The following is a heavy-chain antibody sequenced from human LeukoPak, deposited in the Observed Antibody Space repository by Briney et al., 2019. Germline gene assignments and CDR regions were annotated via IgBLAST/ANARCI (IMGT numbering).Heavy chain of an antibody. CDR3: ARGPRGYYDSSGYSQFDY. D-gene: IGHD3-22*01. CDR2: IYYSGST. CDR1: GYSISTGYY. V-gene: IGHV4-38-2*02. Sequence: SETLSLTCTVSGYSISTGYYWGWIRQPPGKGLEWIGSIYYSGSTYYNPSLKSRVTISVDTSKNQFSLKLSSVTAADTAVYYCARGPRGYYDSSGYSQFDYWGQGTLVTVSS. J-gene: IGHJ4*02.